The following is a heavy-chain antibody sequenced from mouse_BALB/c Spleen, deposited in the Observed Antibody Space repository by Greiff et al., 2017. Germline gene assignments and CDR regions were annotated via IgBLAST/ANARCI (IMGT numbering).Heavy chain of an antibody. CDR2: IWAGGST. CDR3: ARYYYGSSWGFAY. Sequence: QVQLKESGPGLVAPSQSLSITCTVSGFSLTSYGVHWVRQPPGKGLEWLGVIWAGGSTNYNSALMSRLSISKDNSKSQVFLKMNSLQTDDTAMYDCARYYYGSSWGFAYWGQGTLVTVSA. V-gene: IGHV2-9*02. J-gene: IGHJ3*01. CDR1: GFSLTSYG. D-gene: IGHD1-1*01.